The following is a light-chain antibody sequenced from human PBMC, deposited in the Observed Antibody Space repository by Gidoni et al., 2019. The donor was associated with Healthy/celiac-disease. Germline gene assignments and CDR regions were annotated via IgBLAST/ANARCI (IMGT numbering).Light chain of an antibody. CDR2: GAS. Sequence: DIVMSQSPATLSVSPGERATLSCTASQSVSSNLAWYQQKPGQAPRLLIYGASTRATGIPARFSGSGSGTEFTLTISSLQSEDFAVYYCQQYNNWPLTFGQGTRLEIK. V-gene: IGKV3D-15*01. CDR1: QSVSSN. J-gene: IGKJ5*01. CDR3: QQYNNWPLT.